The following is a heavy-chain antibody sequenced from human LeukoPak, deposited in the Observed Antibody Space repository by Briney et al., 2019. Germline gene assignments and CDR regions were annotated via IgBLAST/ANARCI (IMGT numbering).Heavy chain of an antibody. CDR1: GGSISNYL. J-gene: IGHJ4*02. Sequence: SETLSLTCTVSGGSISNYLWSWIRQPPGKGLEWIGYIYYIGSTDHNPSLESRVTISVDASKNQFSLRLSSVTAADTAVYYCARHTTSGWYQVVYWGQGTLVTVSS. CDR3: ARHTTSGWYQVVY. D-gene: IGHD6-19*01. V-gene: IGHV4-59*01. CDR2: IYYIGST.